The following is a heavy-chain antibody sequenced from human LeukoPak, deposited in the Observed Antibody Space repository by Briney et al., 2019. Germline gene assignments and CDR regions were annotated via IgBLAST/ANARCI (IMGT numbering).Heavy chain of an antibody. D-gene: IGHD6-13*01. CDR1: GGSISSGSYY. CDR2: IYTSGST. CDR3: ARNSIAAAGTYYYYYMDV. V-gene: IGHV4-61*02. J-gene: IGHJ6*03. Sequence: SETLSLTCTVSGGSISSGSYYWSWIRQPAGKGLEWIGRIYTSGSTNYNPSLKSRVTISVDTSKNQFSLKLSSVTAADTAVYYCARNSIAAAGTYYYYYMDVWGKGTTVTVSS.